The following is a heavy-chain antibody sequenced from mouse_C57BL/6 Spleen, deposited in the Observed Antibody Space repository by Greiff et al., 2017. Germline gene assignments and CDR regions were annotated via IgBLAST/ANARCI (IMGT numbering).Heavy chain of an antibody. CDR1: GYTFTSYW. J-gene: IGHJ3*01. D-gene: IGHD2-2*01. CDR3: ARSRDYGYGFAY. V-gene: IGHV1-69*01. Sequence: QVQLQQPGAELVMPGASVKLSCKASGYTFTSYWMHWVKQRPGQGLEWIGEIDPSDSYTNYNQKFKGKSTLTVDKSSSTAYMQLSSLTSEDSAVYYCARSRDYGYGFAYWGQGTLVTVSA. CDR2: IDPSDSYT.